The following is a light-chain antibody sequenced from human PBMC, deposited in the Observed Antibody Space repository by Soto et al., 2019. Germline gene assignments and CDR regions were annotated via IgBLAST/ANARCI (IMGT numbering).Light chain of an antibody. CDR3: CSYAGSSVA. Sequence: QSVLTQPASVSGSPGQSITISCTGTSSDVGSYNLVSWYQQHPGKAPKLMIYEGSKLPSGISNRFPGSKSGNTASLTIYGVQAEDDAEYYCCSYAGSSVAFGGGTKLTVL. J-gene: IGLJ2*01. CDR2: EGS. CDR1: SSDVGSYNL. V-gene: IGLV2-23*01.